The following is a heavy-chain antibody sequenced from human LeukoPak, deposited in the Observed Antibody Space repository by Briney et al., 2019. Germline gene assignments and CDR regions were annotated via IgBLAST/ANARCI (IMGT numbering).Heavy chain of an antibody. V-gene: IGHV1-8*01. D-gene: IGHD3-3*01. Sequence: ASVKVSCKASGYTFTSYDINWVRQATGQGLEWMGWMNPNSGNTGYAQKFQGSVTMTRNTSISTAYMELSSLRYEDTAVYYCARSRITIFGVVIFFRYYYGMDVWGQGTTVTVSS. CDR2: MNPNSGNT. J-gene: IGHJ6*02. CDR1: GYTFTSYD. CDR3: ARSRITIFGVVIFFRYYYGMDV.